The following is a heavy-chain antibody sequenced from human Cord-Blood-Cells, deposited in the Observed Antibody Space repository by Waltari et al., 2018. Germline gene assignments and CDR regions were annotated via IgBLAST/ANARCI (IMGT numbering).Heavy chain of an antibody. V-gene: IGHV4-31*03. J-gene: IGHJ4*02. Sequence: QVQLQESGPGLVKPSQTLSLTCTVSGGSISSGGYYWSWIRQHPGKGLEWIGYIYYIGSTYYNPSLKSRGTISVDTSKNQFSLKLSSVTAADTAVYYCARARRDGYNPFDYWGQGTLVTVSS. CDR3: ARARRDGYNPFDY. D-gene: IGHD5-12*01. CDR1: GGSISSGGYY. CDR2: IYYIGST.